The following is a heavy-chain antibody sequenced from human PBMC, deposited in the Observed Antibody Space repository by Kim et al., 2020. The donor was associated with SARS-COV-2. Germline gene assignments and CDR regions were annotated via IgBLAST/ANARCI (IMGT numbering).Heavy chain of an antibody. V-gene: IGHV1-18*01. CDR2: ISAYNGNT. D-gene: IGHD5-18*01. J-gene: IGHJ6*03. CDR1: GYTFTSYG. CDR3: ARVTTRIQLWLVLDYYYMDV. Sequence: ASVKVSCKASGYTFTSYGISWVRQAPGQGLEWMGWISAYNGNTNYAQKLQGRVTMTTDTSTSTAYMELRSLRSDDTAVYYCARVTTRIQLWLVLDYYYMDVWGKGTTVTVSS.